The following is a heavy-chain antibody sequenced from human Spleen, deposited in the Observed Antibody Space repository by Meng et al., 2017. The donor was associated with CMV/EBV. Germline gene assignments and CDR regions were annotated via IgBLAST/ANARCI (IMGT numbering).Heavy chain of an antibody. V-gene: IGHV3-48*03. Sequence: GESLKISCAASGFTFSSYEMNWVRQAPGKGLEWVSYISSGGNTMYYADSVKGRFTISRDNARNSLFLQMNSLRAEDTAVYYCARDIRGSDYYYGMDVWGQGTTVTVSS. D-gene: IGHD3-10*01. CDR2: ISSGGNTM. CDR3: ARDIRGSDYYYGMDV. J-gene: IGHJ6*02. CDR1: GFTFSSYE.